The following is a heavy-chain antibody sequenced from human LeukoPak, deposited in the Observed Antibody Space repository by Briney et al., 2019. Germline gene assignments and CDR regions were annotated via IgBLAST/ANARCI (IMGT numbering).Heavy chain of an antibody. V-gene: IGHV1-2*06. J-gene: IGHJ5*02. CDR1: GYTFTGYY. D-gene: IGHD3-22*01. CDR3: ARALPRQYYYDERFDP. Sequence: ASVKVSCXASGYTFTGYYMHWVRQAPGQGLEWMGRINPNSGGTNYAQKFQSRVTMTRDTSISTAYMELSRLRSDATAVYYGARALPRQYYYDERFDPGAREPWSPSPQ. CDR2: INPNSGGT.